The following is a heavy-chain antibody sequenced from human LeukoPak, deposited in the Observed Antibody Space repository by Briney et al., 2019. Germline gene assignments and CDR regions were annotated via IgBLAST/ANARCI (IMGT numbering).Heavy chain of an antibody. CDR3: AKDPLL. J-gene: IGHJ4*02. V-gene: IGHV3-30*02. CDR1: GFTFSDYG. CDR2: IRNDGGNE. Sequence: PGGSLRLSCGASGFTFSDYGMHWVRQAPGKGLEWVAFIRNDGGNEYYADSVKGRFTVSRDNSKNTVFLQMSSLRAEDTAVYYRAKDPLLGGQGTLVTVSS.